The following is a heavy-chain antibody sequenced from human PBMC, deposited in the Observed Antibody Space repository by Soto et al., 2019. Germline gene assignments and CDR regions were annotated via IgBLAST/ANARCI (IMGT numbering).Heavy chain of an antibody. V-gene: IGHV1-2*02. Sequence: ASVKVSCKASVYTFSDYYIHWVRQAPGQGLEWMGWINPNSGGTKYAPKFQGGVTMTRDTSITTAYMELSRLRPGDTAVYYCAREPATAKPEGVDFWGQGTLVTVSS. J-gene: IGHJ4*02. CDR2: INPNSGGT. D-gene: IGHD1-1*01. CDR3: AREPATAKPEGVDF. CDR1: VYTFSDYY.